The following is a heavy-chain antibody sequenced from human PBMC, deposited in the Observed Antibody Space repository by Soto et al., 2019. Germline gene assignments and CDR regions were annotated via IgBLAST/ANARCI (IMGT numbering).Heavy chain of an antibody. CDR2: ISSSSTI. CDR1: GFTFSSYS. V-gene: IGHV3-48*02. D-gene: IGHD6-19*01. J-gene: IGHJ4*02. Sequence: GGSLRLSCAASGFTFSSYSMNWVRQAPGKGLEWVSYISSSSTIYYADSVKGRFTISRDNAKNSLYLQMNSLRDEDTAVYYCARGVYSSGWYGPLDYWGQGTLVTVSS. CDR3: ARGVYSSGWYGPLDY.